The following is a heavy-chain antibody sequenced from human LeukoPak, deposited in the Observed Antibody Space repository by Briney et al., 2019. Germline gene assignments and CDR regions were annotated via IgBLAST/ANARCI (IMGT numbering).Heavy chain of an antibody. CDR2: VTPSGDPT. J-gene: IGHJ4*02. CDR3: AKEGLLQWLAPGYFDY. CDR1: GFTFSTHG. D-gene: IGHD6-19*01. V-gene: IGHV3-23*01. Sequence: PGGSLRLSCAGSGFTFSTHGMNWVRQAPGKGLEWVSGVTPSGDPTYYADSVKGWFIISRDNSKNTLYLQMNSLRAEDTAVYYCAKEGLLQWLAPGYFDYWGQGTLVTVSS.